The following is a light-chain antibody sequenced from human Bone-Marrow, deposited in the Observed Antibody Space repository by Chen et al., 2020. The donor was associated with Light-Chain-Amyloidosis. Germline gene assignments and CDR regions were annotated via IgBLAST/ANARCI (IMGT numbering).Light chain of an antibody. CDR3: SSYTITNTLV. Sequence: QSALTQPASVSGSPGQSITISCIGTSSDVGGDNHVSWYQQHPDKAPKLMIYEVTNRPSWVPDRFSGSKSDNPASLTISGLQTEDEADYFCSSYTITNTLVFGSGTRVTVL. CDR1: SSDVGGDNH. V-gene: IGLV2-14*01. J-gene: IGLJ1*01. CDR2: EVT.